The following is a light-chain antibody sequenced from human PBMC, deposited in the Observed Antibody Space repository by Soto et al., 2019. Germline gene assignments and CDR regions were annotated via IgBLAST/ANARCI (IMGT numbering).Light chain of an antibody. CDR2: AAS. CDR1: QDINNY. J-gene: IGKJ1*01. V-gene: IGKV1-27*01. CDR3: QKYDSAPWT. Sequence: DIQMTQSPSSLSASVGDRVTITCRASQDINNYLAWYLQKPGQVPKFLIYAASTLRSGVPSRFSGSGSGTDFTLTISSLQPEDVATYYCQKYDSAPWTFGQGTKVEIK.